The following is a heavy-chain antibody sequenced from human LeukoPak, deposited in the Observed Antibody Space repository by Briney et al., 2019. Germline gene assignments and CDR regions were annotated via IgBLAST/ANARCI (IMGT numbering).Heavy chain of an antibody. CDR1: GFTFSSYS. Sequence: GGSLRLSCAASGFTFSSYSMNWVRQAPGKGLEGVSYISCSGNTIDYADSVKGRFTISRDNDKNSLYLQMVSLRAEDTAVYYCARLRGYSYGYGDYWGQGTLVTVSS. V-gene: IGHV3-48*04. D-gene: IGHD5-18*01. CDR2: ISCSGNTI. J-gene: IGHJ4*02. CDR3: ARLRGYSYGYGDY.